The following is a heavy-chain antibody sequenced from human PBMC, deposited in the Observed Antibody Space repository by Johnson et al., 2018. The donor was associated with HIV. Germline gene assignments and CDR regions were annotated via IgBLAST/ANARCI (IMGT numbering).Heavy chain of an antibody. CDR3: ARAGLTYTLDAFDI. Sequence: VQLVESGGGLVQPGGSLRLSCAASGFTVSSNYMTWVRQAPGKGLEWVSVIYSGGSTYYADSVKGRFTISRDNSKNTLYLQMNSLRAEEPAVYYCARAGLTYTLDAFDIWGQGTLVTVSS. CDR2: IYSGGST. D-gene: IGHD3-16*01. CDR1: GFTVSSNY. V-gene: IGHV3-66*01. J-gene: IGHJ3*02.